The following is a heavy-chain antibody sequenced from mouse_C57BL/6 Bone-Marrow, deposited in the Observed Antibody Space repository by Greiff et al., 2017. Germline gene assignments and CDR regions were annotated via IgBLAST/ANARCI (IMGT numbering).Heavy chain of an antibody. CDR1: GFNIKDDY. CDR2: IDPENGAT. J-gene: IGHJ3*01. Sequence: VQLQQSGAELVRPGASVKLSCTASGFNIKDDYMHWVKQRPEQGLEWIGWIDPENGATEYASKFQGKATITEDTSSHTAYLQLSSLPSEDTAVYYCTTDGGFAYWGQGTLVTVSA. CDR3: TTDGGFAY. V-gene: IGHV14-4*01.